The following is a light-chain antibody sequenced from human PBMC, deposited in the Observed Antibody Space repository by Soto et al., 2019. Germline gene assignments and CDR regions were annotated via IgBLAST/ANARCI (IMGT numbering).Light chain of an antibody. Sequence: AIQMTQSPSSFSASLGDRLTITCRASRDISNSLAWYQQKPGKAPKLLLRAASSLQSGVPSRFSGGGAGTEFTLTISCLQSEDFATYYCQQTSAYPRTFGQGTKVDI. V-gene: IGKV1-8*01. J-gene: IGKJ1*01. CDR1: RDISNS. CDR3: QQTSAYPRT. CDR2: AAS.